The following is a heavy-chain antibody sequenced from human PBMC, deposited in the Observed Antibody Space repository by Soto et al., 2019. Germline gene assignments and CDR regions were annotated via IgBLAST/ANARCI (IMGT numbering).Heavy chain of an antibody. J-gene: IGHJ4*02. D-gene: IGHD3-22*01. Sequence: GASVKVSCKASGYTFTSYGISWVRQAPGQGLEWMGWISAYNGNTNYAQKLQGRVTMTTETSTSTAYMELRSLRSDDTAVYYCASPSYYDSSGYSLQGFAYWGPGTPVTVSS. CDR3: ASPSYYDSSGYSLQGFAY. CDR2: ISAYNGNT. CDR1: GYTFTSYG. V-gene: IGHV1-18*04.